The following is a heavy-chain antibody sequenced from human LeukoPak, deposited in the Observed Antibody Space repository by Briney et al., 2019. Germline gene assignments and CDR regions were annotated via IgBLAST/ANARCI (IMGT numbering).Heavy chain of an antibody. V-gene: IGHV1-2*06. J-gene: IGHJ6*02. Sequence: ASVKVSCKASGYTFTGYYMHWVRQAPGQGLEWMGRINPNSGGTNYAQKFQGRVTMTRDTSISTAYMEPSRLRSDDTAVYYCARGFKAAAGNYYYYYYGMDVWGQGTTVTVSS. CDR1: GYTFTGYY. CDR3: ARGFKAAAGNYYYYYYGMDV. CDR2: INPNSGGT. D-gene: IGHD6-13*01.